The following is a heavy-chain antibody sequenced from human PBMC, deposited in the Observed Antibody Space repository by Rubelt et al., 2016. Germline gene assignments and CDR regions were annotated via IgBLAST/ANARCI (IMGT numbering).Heavy chain of an antibody. J-gene: IGHJ2*01. V-gene: IGHV4-59*08. CDR3: ARHGRNWWFDL. Sequence: GKGLEWIGYIFYSGSTNYNPSLKSRVAISLDTSKNQLSLNLNSVTAADTAVYYCARHGRNWWFDLWGRGTLVTVSS. CDR2: IFYSGST.